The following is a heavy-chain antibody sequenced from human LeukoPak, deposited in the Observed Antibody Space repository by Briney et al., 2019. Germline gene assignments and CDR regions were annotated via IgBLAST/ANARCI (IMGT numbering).Heavy chain of an antibody. CDR1: GYSFTSYW. D-gene: IGHD3-3*01. J-gene: IGHJ4*02. CDR2: IYPGDSDT. CDR3: ARAQITIFGVVSAPFDY. V-gene: IGHV5-51*01. Sequence: GESLKISCQGSGYSFTSYWIGWVRQMPGKGLEWMGIIYPGDSDTRYSPSFQGQVTISADKSISTAYLQWSSLKASDTAMYYCARAQITIFGVVSAPFDYWGQGTLVTVSS.